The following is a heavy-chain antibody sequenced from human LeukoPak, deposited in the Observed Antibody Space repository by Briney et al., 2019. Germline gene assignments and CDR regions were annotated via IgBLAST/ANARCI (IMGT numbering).Heavy chain of an antibody. D-gene: IGHD1-26*01. CDR1: AHTLTTYG. Sequence: GASVRVSCKASAHTLTTYGISWVRQAPGHGLEWQGWINSKEAQTNRAQKLQGRVTMTTDTSTSTAFLDLRSLRSDDTAVYFCARGWELHDWGQGTLVTVSS. V-gene: IGHV1-18*01. CDR2: INSKEAQT. CDR3: ARGWELHD. J-gene: IGHJ4*02.